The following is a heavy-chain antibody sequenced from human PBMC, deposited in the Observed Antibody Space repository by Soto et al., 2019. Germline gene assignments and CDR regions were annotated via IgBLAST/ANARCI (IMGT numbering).Heavy chain of an antibody. CDR1: GFTFSSYG. D-gene: IGHD3-10*01. CDR3: SPWFGAFDY. V-gene: IGHV3-30*03. Sequence: QVQLVEAGGGVVQPGRSLRLSCAASGFTFSSYGMHWVRQAPGKGLEWVAVISYDGSNKYYADSVKGRFTISRDNSKNTLYLQMTSLRAEDTAVYYCSPWFGAFDYWGQGTLVTVYS. J-gene: IGHJ4*02. CDR2: ISYDGSNK.